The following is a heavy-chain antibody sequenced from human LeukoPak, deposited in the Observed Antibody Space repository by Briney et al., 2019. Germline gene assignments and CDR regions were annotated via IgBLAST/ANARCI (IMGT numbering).Heavy chain of an antibody. CDR3: ARDTYDFWSGYPSPLNWFDP. CDR1: GYTFTSYD. D-gene: IGHD3-3*01. J-gene: IGHJ5*02. CDR2: VNPNSGNT. Sequence: ASVKVSCKASGYTFTSYDINWVRQATGQGLEWMGWVNPNSGNTGYAQKFQGRVTMTRNTSISTAYMELSSLRSEDTAVYYCARDTYDFWSGYPSPLNWFDPWGQGTLVTVSS. V-gene: IGHV1-8*01.